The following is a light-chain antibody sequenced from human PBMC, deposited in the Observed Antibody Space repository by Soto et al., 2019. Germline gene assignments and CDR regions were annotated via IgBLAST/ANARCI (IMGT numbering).Light chain of an antibody. V-gene: IGKV3-20*01. CDR3: QQYGSSPWT. J-gene: IGKJ1*01. CDR2: GAS. CDR1: QSVSSSY. Sequence: EIVLTQSPGTLSLSPGERATLSCRASQSVSSSYLAWYQQKPGQAPRLLIYGASSRATGIPDRFSGSGSGTDFFLTISRLAPEDFAVYYCQQYGSSPWTFGQGTKVEIK.